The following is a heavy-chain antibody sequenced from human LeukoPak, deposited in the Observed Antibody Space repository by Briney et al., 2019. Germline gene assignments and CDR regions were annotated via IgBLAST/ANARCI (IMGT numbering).Heavy chain of an antibody. CDR2: IIPIFGTA. D-gene: IGHD2-21*02. V-gene: IGHV1-69*13. Sequence: SVKVSCKASGGTFSSYAISWVRQAPGQGLEWMGGIIPIFGTANYAQKFQGRVTITADESTSTAYMELSSLRSEDTAVYYCARDRGPWAYCGGDCYSAWFDPWGQGTLVTVSP. CDR3: ARDRGPWAYCGGDCYSAWFDP. J-gene: IGHJ5*02. CDR1: GGTFSSYA.